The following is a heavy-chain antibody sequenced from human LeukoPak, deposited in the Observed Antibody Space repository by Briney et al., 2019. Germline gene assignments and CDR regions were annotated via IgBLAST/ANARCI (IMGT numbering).Heavy chain of an antibody. Sequence: PGGSLRLSCAASGFTFSNYWMNWVRQAPGKGLEWVANIKEDGSEKYYVDSVKGRFTISRDNAKNSVYLQMNSLRVEDTAVYYCARDTRPRDWGQGTLVTVPS. J-gene: IGHJ4*02. CDR2: IKEDGSEK. V-gene: IGHV3-7*01. CDR3: ARDTRPRD. CDR1: GFTFSNYW.